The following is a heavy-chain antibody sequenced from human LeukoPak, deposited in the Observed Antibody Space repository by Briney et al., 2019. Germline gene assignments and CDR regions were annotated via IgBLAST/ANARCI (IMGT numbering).Heavy chain of an antibody. V-gene: IGHV1-69*04. J-gene: IGHJ6*02. Sequence: ASVNVSCKASGGTFSSYGINWVRQAPGLGLEWMARIIPVVGILNYAQKFQGRVTITADNPTSTAYMELSSLRSDDTAVYYCARGGSYYFYNGMDVWGQGTTVTVSS. D-gene: IGHD1-1*01. CDR3: ARGGSYYFYNGMDV. CDR2: IIPVVGIL. CDR1: GGTFSSYG.